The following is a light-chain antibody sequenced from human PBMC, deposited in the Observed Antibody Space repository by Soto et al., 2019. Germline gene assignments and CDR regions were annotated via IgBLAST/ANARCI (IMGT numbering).Light chain of an antibody. V-gene: IGKV3-11*01. CDR2: DAS. J-gene: IGKJ3*01. CDR3: QQYGDSPLT. CDR1: QSVSNY. Sequence: EIVLTQSPANLSLSPGERATLSCRASQSVSNYLAWYQQKPGQAPRLLMYDASTRAAAVPDRFTGSGSGTDFALTISRLEPEDFGVYYCQQYGDSPLTSGPGTKVDIK.